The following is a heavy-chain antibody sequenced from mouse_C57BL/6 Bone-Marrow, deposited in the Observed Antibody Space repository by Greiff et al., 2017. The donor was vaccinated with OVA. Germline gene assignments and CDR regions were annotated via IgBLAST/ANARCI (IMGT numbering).Heavy chain of an antibody. J-gene: IGHJ3*01. CDR1: GYTFTRYW. D-gene: IGHD1-1*01. V-gene: IGHV1-72*01. CDR2: IDPNRGGT. CDR3: ARGGLLRGAWFAY. Sequence: VQLQQPGAELVKPGASVKLSCKASGYTFTRYWMHWVKQRPGRGLEWIGRIDPNRGGTKYNEKFKSKATLTVDKPSSAAYMQLSSLTSEDSAVYDCARGGLLRGAWFAYWGQGTLVTVSA.